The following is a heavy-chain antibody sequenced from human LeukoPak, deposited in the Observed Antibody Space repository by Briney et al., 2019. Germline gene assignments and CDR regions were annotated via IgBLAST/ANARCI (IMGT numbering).Heavy chain of an antibody. CDR1: GGSISSGGYY. Sequence: SETLSLTCTVSGGSISSGGYYWSWIRQHPGKGLEWIGYIYYSGSTYYNPSLKSRVTISVDTSKNQFSLRLRSVTAADTAVYFCARQGGWYGLYNLFDPWGQGTRVTVSS. J-gene: IGHJ5*02. CDR2: IYYSGST. CDR3: ARQGGWYGLYNLFDP. V-gene: IGHV4-31*03. D-gene: IGHD6-19*01.